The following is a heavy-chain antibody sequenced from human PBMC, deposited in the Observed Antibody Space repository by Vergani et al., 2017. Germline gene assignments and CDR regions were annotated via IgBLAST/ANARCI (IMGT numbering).Heavy chain of an antibody. CDR2: IHHSGDT. D-gene: IGHD3-10*01. CDR1: DSSIMTNPY. CDR3: ARHRGSGGFFPSSYFYGMDV. Sequence: QVQLQESGPGLVKPSETLTLTCDVSDSSIMTNPYWGWFRQSPGKGLEWIGCIHHSGDTHYNSSLKSRVSISIASSSQFSLSLTAVTAADTAIYYCARHRGSGGFFPSSYFYGMDVWGHGTTVTVSS. J-gene: IGHJ6*02. V-gene: IGHV4-38-2*01.